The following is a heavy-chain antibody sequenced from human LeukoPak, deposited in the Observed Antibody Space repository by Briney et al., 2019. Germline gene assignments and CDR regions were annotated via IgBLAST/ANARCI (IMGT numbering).Heavy chain of an antibody. D-gene: IGHD6-13*01. CDR3: AREQYSSSWYYFDY. CDR1: GGSFSGYY. CDR2: IKQDGSEK. J-gene: IGHJ4*02. Sequence: TSETLSLTCAVYGGSFSGYYWSWVRQAPGKGLEWVANIKQDGSEKYYVDSVKGRFTISRDDAKNSLYLQMNSLRAEDTAVYYCAREQYSSSWYYFDYWGQGTLVTVSS. V-gene: IGHV3-7*01.